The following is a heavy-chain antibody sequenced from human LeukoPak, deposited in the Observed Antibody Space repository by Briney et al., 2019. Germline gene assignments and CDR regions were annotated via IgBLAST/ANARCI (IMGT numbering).Heavy chain of an antibody. V-gene: IGHV3-48*01. CDR1: GSTFSGYS. J-gene: IGHJ4*02. CDR3: ARDGAIFGVVITFDY. Sequence: PGGSLRLSCAASGSTFSGYSMNWVRQAPGQGLAWVSYISSSSSTIYYADSVKGRFTISRDNAKNSLYLQMNSLRAEDTAVYYCARDGAIFGVVITFDYWGQGTLVTVSS. CDR2: ISSSSSTI. D-gene: IGHD3-3*01.